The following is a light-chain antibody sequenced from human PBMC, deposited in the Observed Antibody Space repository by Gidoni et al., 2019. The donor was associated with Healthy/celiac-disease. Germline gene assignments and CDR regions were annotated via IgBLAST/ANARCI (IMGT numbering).Light chain of an antibody. CDR2: AAS. CDR1: QSLSSY. J-gene: IGKJ4*01. V-gene: IGKV1-39*01. CDR3: QQSYSTPELT. Sequence: DIQMTPSPSALSASVGDRVTITCRASQSLSSYLNWYQQQPGKAPKLLIYAASSLQSGVPSRFSVSGSGTDFTLTISSLQPEDFATYYCQQSYSTPELTFGGGTKVEIK.